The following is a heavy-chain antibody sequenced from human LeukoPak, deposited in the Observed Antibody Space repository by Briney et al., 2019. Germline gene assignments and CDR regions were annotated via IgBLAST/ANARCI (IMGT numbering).Heavy chain of an antibody. Sequence: SETLSLTCTVSGGSISSYYWSWIRQPPGKGLEWIGYIYTSGSTNYNPSLKSRVTISVDTSKNQFSLNLSSVTAADTAVYYCARHRRDTPRYRGNSGYFDYWGQGTLVTVSS. J-gene: IGHJ4*02. CDR3: ARHRRDTPRYRGNSGYFDY. CDR1: GGSISSYY. V-gene: IGHV4-4*09. D-gene: IGHD4-23*01. CDR2: IYTSGST.